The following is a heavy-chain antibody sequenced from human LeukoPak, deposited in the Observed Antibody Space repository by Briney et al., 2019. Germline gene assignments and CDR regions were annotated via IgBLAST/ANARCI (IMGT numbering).Heavy chain of an antibody. CDR3: TTDRHDYVLPLVRNAFDI. Sequence: TWGSLRLSRAASGFTFSGSAIHWVRQASGRGLEWVGRIRSKTNDYATAYAASVRGRFTVSRDDSENTAYLQMNSLKTEDTAVYYCTTDRHDYVLPLVRNAFDIWGQGTLVTVSS. CDR1: GFTFSGSA. V-gene: IGHV3-73*01. J-gene: IGHJ3*02. D-gene: IGHD3-16*01. CDR2: IRSKTNDYAT.